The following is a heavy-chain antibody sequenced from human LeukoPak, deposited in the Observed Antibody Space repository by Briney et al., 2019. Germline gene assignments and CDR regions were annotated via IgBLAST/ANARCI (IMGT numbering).Heavy chain of an antibody. CDR1: GFTVSSNY. CDR3: AREGLWFGEKITFDP. V-gene: IGHV3-53*01. Sequence: PGGSLRLSCAASGFTVSSNYMSWVRQAPGKGLEWVSVIYSGGSTYYADSVKGRFTISRDNAKNSLYLQMNSLRAEDTAVYYCAREGLWFGEKITFDPWGQGTLVTVSS. CDR2: IYSGGST. J-gene: IGHJ5*02. D-gene: IGHD3-10*01.